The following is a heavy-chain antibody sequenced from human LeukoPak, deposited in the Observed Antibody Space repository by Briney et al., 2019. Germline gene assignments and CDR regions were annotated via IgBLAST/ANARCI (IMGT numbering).Heavy chain of an antibody. CDR3: AKGDRGSYYPGGIDY. J-gene: IGHJ4*02. V-gene: IGHV3-64*04. D-gene: IGHD1-26*01. Sequence: GGSLRLSCSASGFTFSGYAMYWVRQASGKGLEYVSAISGNGGSTYYADSLKGRFIISRDSSKNTVYLQMNSLRAEDTAVYYCAKGDRGSYYPGGIDYWGQGTLVTVSS. CDR2: ISGNGGST. CDR1: GFTFSGYA.